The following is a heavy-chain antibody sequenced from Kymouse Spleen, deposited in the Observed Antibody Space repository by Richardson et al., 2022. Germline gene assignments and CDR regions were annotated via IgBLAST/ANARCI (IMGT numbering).Heavy chain of an antibody. CDR1: GYTFTSYD. J-gene: IGHJ6*02. Sequence: QVQLVQSGAEVKKPGASVKVSCKASGYTFTSYDINWVRQATGQGLEWMGWMNPNSGNTGYAQKFQGRVTMTRNTSISTAYMELSSLRSEDTAVYYCARGYSSGWVYYYYGMDVWGQGTTVTVSS. CDR2: MNPNSGNT. D-gene: IGHD6-19*01. CDR3: ARGYSSGWVYYYYGMDV. V-gene: IGHV1-8*01.